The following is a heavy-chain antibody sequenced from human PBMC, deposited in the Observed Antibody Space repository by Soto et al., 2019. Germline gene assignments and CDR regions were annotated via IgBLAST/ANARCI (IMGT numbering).Heavy chain of an antibody. CDR2: IYPADSDT. Sequence: LKISWKGSEYTFTSYWIGWVRQMPGKGLEWMGIIYPADSDTRYSPSFQGQVTISADKSISTTHLQWSSLKASDTAMYYCARPLVSRTPTGFDNWGEGTLVNGSS. CDR3: ARPLVSRTPTGFDN. J-gene: IGHJ4*02. V-gene: IGHV5-51*01. CDR1: EYTFTSYW. D-gene: IGHD2-2*01.